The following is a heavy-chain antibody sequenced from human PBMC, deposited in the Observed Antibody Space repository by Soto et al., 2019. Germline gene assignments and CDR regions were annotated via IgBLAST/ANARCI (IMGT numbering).Heavy chain of an antibody. CDR1: GFSFSSYA. V-gene: IGHV3-48*01. Sequence: GGSLRLSCAASGFSFSSYAISWVRQAPGKGLEWVSCISPNSGTRNYADSVKGRFTMSRDNSKNTLYLQMNSLRAEDTAVYYCARDGYKVDYWGQGTLVTVAS. J-gene: IGHJ4*02. CDR2: ISPNSGTR. CDR3: ARDGYKVDY. D-gene: IGHD5-12*01.